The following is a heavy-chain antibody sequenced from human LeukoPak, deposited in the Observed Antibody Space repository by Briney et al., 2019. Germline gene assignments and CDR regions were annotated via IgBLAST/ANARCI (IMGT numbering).Heavy chain of an antibody. CDR1: GYTFPDYG. J-gene: IGHJ3*02. Sequence: ASVKVSCKASGYTFPDYGISWVRQAPGQGLEWMGWISAYNGNTNYAQNFQGRVTMTTDTSTSTAYMELRSLRSDDTAVYYCARRNSGSYLVDIWGQGTMVTVSS. V-gene: IGHV1-18*01. CDR2: ISAYNGNT. CDR3: ARRNSGSYLVDI. D-gene: IGHD1-26*01.